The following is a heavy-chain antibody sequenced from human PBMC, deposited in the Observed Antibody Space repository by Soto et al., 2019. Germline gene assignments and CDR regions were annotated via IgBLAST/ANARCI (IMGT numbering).Heavy chain of an antibody. CDR3: VRDATRLVRFSVRGMDV. V-gene: IGHV3-30*03. J-gene: IGHJ6*02. CDR1: GFTLSSYG. D-gene: IGHD3-3*01. Sequence: QVQLVESGGGVVQPGRSQRLSCVASGFTLSSYGMHWVRQAPGKGLEWVAVISYDGNVKFYGDSVKGRFTISRDISVNTLNLQMNSLRAEDAAVYYCVRDATRLVRFSVRGMDVWGQGTTVTVSS. CDR2: ISYDGNVK.